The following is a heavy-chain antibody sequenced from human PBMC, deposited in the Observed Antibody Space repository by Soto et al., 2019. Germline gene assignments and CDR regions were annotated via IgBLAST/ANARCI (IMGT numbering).Heavy chain of an antibody. V-gene: IGHV3-30-3*01. CDR1: EFTFSSYA. Sequence: QVQLVESEGGVVQPGRSLRLSCAASEFTFSSYAMHWVRQAPGKGLEWVAVISYDGSNKYYADYVKGRFTISRDNYKNKLYLQMNSLRNEDTAVYYRARRVGDYGGYYCYGMDVWGQGTTVTVS. J-gene: IGHJ6*02. CDR2: ISYDGSNK. CDR3: ARRVGDYGGYYCYGMDV. D-gene: IGHD4-17*01.